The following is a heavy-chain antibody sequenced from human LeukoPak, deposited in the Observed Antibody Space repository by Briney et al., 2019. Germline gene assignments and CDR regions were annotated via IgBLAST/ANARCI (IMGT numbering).Heavy chain of an antibody. V-gene: IGHV3-21*01. CDR1: GFTFSSYS. CDR3: ARDPPGTGHYFDY. CDR2: ISSSSSYI. D-gene: IGHD1-1*01. J-gene: IGHJ4*02. Sequence: PGGSLRLSCAASGFTFSSYSMNWVRQAPGKGLEWVSSISSSSSYIYYAVSVKGRFTISRDNAKNSLYLQMNSLRAEDTAVYYCARDPPGTGHYFDYWGQGTLVTVSS.